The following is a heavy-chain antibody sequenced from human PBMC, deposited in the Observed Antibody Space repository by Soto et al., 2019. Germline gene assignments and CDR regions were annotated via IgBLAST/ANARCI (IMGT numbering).Heavy chain of an antibody. CDR1: GFTFSYYW. J-gene: IGHJ3*01. D-gene: IGHD1-26*01. CDR2: IHSDGSST. Sequence: EVQLVESGGGLVRPGGSLRLSCAASGFTFSYYWMHWVRQAPGKGLVWVSRIHSDGSSTTYADFVKGRFIISRDNDRNMVDLQMNSVRVEDTAVYYYARGDRGAFALWGQGTVVTDSS. CDR3: ARGDRGAFAL. V-gene: IGHV3-74*01.